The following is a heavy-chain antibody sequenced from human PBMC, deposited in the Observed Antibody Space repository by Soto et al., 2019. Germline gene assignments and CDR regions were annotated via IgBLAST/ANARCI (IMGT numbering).Heavy chain of an antibody. CDR3: TRGLEAAAGTVHYYYYYGMDV. J-gene: IGHJ6*02. V-gene: IGHV3-49*03. CDR2: IRSKAYGGTT. CDR1: GFTFGDYA. D-gene: IGHD6-13*01. Sequence: PGGSLRLSCTASGFTFGDYAMSWFRQAPGKGLEWLGFIRSKAYGGTTEYAASVKGRFTISRDDSKSIAYLQMNSLKTEDTAVYYCTRGLEAAAGTVHYYYYYGMDVWGQGTTVTVSS.